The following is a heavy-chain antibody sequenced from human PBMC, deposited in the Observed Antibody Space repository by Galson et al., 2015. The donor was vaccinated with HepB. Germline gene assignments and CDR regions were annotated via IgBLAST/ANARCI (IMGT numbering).Heavy chain of an antibody. CDR1: GGSVSSGSYY. J-gene: IGHJ3*02. Sequence: ETLSLTCTVSGGSVSSGSYYWSWIRQPPGKGLEWIGYIYYSGSTNYNPSLKSRVTISVDTSKNQFSLRLSSVTAADTAVYYCARAPPMIAQHDAFDIWGQGTMVTVSS. D-gene: IGHD3-22*01. CDR2: IYYSGST. CDR3: ARAPPMIAQHDAFDI. V-gene: IGHV4-61*01.